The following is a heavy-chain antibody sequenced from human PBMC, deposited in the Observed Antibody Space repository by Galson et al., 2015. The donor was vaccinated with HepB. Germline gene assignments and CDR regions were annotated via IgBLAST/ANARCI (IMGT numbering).Heavy chain of an antibody. V-gene: IGHV1-18*01. Sequence: SVKVSCKASGYTFTSYGISWVRQAPGQGLEWMGWISAYNGNTNYAQKLQGRVTMTTDTSTSTAYMELRSLRSDDTAVYYCARLDSGWYFRDTSYAFDIWGQGTMVTVSS. CDR3: ARLDSGWYFRDTSYAFDI. CDR2: ISAYNGNT. CDR1: GYTFTSYG. J-gene: IGHJ3*02. D-gene: IGHD6-19*01.